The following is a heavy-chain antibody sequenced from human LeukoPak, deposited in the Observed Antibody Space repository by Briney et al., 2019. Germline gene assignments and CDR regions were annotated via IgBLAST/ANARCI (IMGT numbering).Heavy chain of an antibody. CDR3: ARGSGDVSGYYL. D-gene: IGHD3-22*01. Sequence: GGSLRPSCVASGYTLNRYSMSWVRQAPGQGLEWVANIKEDGSEKNYVDSVKGRFTISRDNTKHSLYLQMNSLRPEDTAVYYCARGSGDVSGYYLWGQGTLVTVSS. V-gene: IGHV3-7*04. CDR1: GYTLNRYS. J-gene: IGHJ4*02. CDR2: IKEDGSEK.